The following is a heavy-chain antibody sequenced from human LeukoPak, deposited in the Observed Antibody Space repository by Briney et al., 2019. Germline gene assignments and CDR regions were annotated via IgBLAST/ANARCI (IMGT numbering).Heavy chain of an antibody. CDR3: ARGRKWELDY. J-gene: IGHJ4*02. V-gene: IGHV4-39*02. D-gene: IGHD1-26*01. CDR1: GGSISSCSYY. CDR2: GCDGGTT. Sequence: PSETLSLTCSVSGGSISSCSYYWSWIRQPPGKGLEWIGSGCDGGTTYYNPSLRSRVTISVDTSKNHFSLRLSSVTAADTAVYYCARGRKWELDYWGQGTVVTVSS.